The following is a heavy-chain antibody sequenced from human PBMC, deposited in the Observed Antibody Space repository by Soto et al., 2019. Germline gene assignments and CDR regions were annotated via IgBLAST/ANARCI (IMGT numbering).Heavy chain of an antibody. Sequence: QLQLQESRPGLVKPSETLSLTCTVSGGSISSSSYYWGWIRQPPGKGLEWIGSIYYSGSTYYNPSLKSRVTISVDTSKNQFSLKLSSVTAADTAVYYCARTFRRITIFGVVIIPSFDYWGQGTLVTVSS. CDR2: IYYSGST. V-gene: IGHV4-39*01. CDR1: GGSISSSSYY. CDR3: ARTFRRITIFGVVIIPSFDY. J-gene: IGHJ4*02. D-gene: IGHD3-3*01.